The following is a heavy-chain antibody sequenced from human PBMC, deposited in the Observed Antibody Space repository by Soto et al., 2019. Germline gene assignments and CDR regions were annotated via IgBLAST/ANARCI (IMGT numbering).Heavy chain of an antibody. Sequence: GGSLRLSCAASGFTFSSYAMHWVRQAPGKGLEWVAVISYDGTNKYYADSVKGRFTISRDNSKNTPYLQMNSLRAEDTAVYYCARDYCDRTSCLPGFDYWGQGTLVTVSS. CDR3: ARDYCDRTSCLPGFDY. D-gene: IGHD3-22*01. CDR2: ISYDGTNK. J-gene: IGHJ4*02. V-gene: IGHV3-30-3*01. CDR1: GFTFSSYA.